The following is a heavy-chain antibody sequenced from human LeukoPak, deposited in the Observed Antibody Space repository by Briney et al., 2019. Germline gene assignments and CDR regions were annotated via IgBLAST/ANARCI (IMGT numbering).Heavy chain of an antibody. D-gene: IGHD3-10*01. V-gene: IGHV4-39*01. Sequence: SETLSLTCTVSGGSISSSSYYWGWIRQPPGKGLEWIGSIYYSGSTHYNPSLKSRVTISVDTSKNQFSLKLSSVTAADTAVYYCARQYYYGSGTDYWGQGTLVTVSS. CDR1: GGSISSSSYY. CDR2: IYYSGST. CDR3: ARQYYYGSGTDY. J-gene: IGHJ4*02.